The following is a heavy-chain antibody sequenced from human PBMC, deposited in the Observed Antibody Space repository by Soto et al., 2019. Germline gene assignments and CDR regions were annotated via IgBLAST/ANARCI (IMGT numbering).Heavy chain of an antibody. CDR1: GGSFSGYY. D-gene: IGHD6-19*01. V-gene: IGHV4-34*01. CDR2: INHSGST. CDR3: ARNQRIAVAGTYFDY. J-gene: IGHJ4*02. Sequence: SSETLSLTCAVYGGSFSGYYWSWIRQPPGKGLEWIGEINHSGSTNYNPSLKSRVTISVDTSKNQFSLKLSSVTAADTAVYYCARNQRIAVAGTYFDYWGQGTLVTVS.